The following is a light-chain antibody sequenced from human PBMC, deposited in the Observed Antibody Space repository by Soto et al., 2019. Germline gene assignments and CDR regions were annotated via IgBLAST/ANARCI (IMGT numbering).Light chain of an antibody. CDR3: QQYYSYPLT. CDR2: AAS. J-gene: IGKJ4*01. CDR1: QGISRY. V-gene: IGKV1-8*01. Sequence: AIRMTQSPSSLSASTGDRVTITCRASQGISRYLAWYQQKPGKAPKLLIYAASTLLSGVPSRFSGRGSGTDFTLTISCLQSEDFATYYGQQYYSYPLTFGGGTKVEIK.